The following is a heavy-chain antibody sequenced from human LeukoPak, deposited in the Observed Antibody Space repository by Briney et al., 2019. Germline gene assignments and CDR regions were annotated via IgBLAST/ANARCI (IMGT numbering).Heavy chain of an antibody. Sequence: SETLSLTCTVSGDSISSYYWSWIRQPPGKGLEFIGHIYYTGSTNYNPSLRSRVTISVDTSKNQFSLNLSSVTSADTAVYYCARAEPSRPFDYWGQGTLVTVSS. CDR2: IYYTGST. V-gene: IGHV4-59*01. CDR1: GDSISSYY. CDR3: ARAEPSRPFDY. J-gene: IGHJ4*02. D-gene: IGHD1-14*01.